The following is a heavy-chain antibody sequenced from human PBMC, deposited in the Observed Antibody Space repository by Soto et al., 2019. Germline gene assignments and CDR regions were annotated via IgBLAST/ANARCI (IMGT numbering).Heavy chain of an antibody. Sequence: QVQLQESGPGLVKPSETLSLTCTVSGGSISSYYWSWIRQPPGKGLEWIGYIYYSGSTNYNPSLKSRVTISVDTSKNQFSLKLSSVTAADTAVYYCARDYRGGCSGGSCYRSYYGMDVW. V-gene: IGHV4-59*01. CDR2: IYYSGST. J-gene: IGHJ6*01. CDR1: GGSISSYY. D-gene: IGHD2-15*01. CDR3: ARDYRGGCSGGSCYRSYYGMDV.